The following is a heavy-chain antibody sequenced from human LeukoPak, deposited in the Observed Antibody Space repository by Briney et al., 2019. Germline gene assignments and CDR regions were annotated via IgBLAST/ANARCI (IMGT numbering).Heavy chain of an antibody. CDR1: GFTFSSYA. CDR3: AKSSGYSYGGNAFDI. D-gene: IGHD5-18*01. CDR2: ISGSGGST. V-gene: IGHV3-23*01. J-gene: IGHJ3*02. Sequence: GGSLRLPCAASGFTFSSYAMSWVRQAPGKGLEWVSAISGSGGSTYYADSVKGRFTISRDNSKNTLYLQMNSLRAEDTAVYYCAKSSGYSYGGNAFDIWGQGTMVTVSS.